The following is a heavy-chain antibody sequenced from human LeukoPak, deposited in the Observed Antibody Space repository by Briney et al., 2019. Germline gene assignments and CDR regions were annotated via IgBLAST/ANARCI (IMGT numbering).Heavy chain of an antibody. CDR3: ARDGLLLSGPY. J-gene: IGHJ4*02. CDR1: GFTFSSYG. CDR2: IWYDGSNK. Sequence: GRSLRLSCAASGFTFSSYGMHWVRQAPGKGLEWVAVIWYDGSNKYYADSVKGRFTISRDNSKNTLYLQMNSLRAEDTAVYYCARDGLLLSGPYWGQGTLVTVSS. V-gene: IGHV3-33*01. D-gene: IGHD2-2*01.